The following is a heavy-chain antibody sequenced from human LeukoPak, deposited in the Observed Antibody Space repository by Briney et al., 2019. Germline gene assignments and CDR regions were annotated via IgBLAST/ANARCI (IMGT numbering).Heavy chain of an antibody. J-gene: IGHJ6*03. Sequence: PSETLSLTCTVSGGSISSYYWSWIRQPPGKGLEWVGYIHYSGSTNYNPSLKSRVTISVDTSKNQFSLKLSSVTAADTAVYYCARTTEGGYTYGYFYYYYMDVWGKGTTVTISS. D-gene: IGHD5-18*01. CDR1: GGSISSYY. CDR2: IHYSGST. V-gene: IGHV4-59*01. CDR3: ARTTEGGYTYGYFYYYYMDV.